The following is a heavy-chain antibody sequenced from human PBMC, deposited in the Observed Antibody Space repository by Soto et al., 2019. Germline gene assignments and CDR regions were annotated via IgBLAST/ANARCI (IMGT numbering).Heavy chain of an antibody. J-gene: IGHJ4*02. Sequence: GGSLRLSCAASGFTFSTYAMNWVRQAPGKGLEWLSYISGGSTTIYYADSVKGRFTISRDNAKNSLYLQMNSLRAEDTALYFCARDYRTSMIDFWGQGILVTVSS. CDR1: GFTFSTYA. CDR2: ISGGSTTI. V-gene: IGHV3-48*01. D-gene: IGHD3-16*02. CDR3: ARDYRTSMIDF.